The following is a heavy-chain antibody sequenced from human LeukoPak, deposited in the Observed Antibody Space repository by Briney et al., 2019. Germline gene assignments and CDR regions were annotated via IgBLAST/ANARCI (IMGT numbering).Heavy chain of an antibody. D-gene: IGHD4-23*01. CDR1: GGSISSYY. CDR2: IYYSGST. Sequence: SETLSLTCTVSGGSISSYYRSWIRQPPGKGLEWIGYIYYSGSTNYNPSLKSRVTISVDTSKNQFSLKLSSVTAADTAVYYCARDHYGGNSFFDYWGQGTLVTVSS. J-gene: IGHJ4*02. V-gene: IGHV4-59*01. CDR3: ARDHYGGNSFFDY.